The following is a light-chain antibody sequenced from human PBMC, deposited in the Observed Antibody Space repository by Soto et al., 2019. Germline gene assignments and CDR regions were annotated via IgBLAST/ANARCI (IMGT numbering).Light chain of an antibody. CDR2: GAS. J-gene: IGKJ5*01. V-gene: IGKV3-20*01. Sequence: MVMTRWAAGVSVKTGERATRSCRDSQSVSSNLAWYQQKPGQAPRLLIYGASTRATGIPARFSGSGSGTDFTVSMIRREPEDFAVYYCQQNGRSPPWTVGQGTRLDIK. CDR3: QQNGRSPPWT. CDR1: QSVSSN.